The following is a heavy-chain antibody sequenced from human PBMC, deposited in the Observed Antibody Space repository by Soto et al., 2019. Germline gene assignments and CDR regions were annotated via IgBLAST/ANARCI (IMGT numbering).Heavy chain of an antibody. J-gene: IGHJ4*02. CDR1: GFSLSTSGVG. V-gene: IGHV2-5*01. CDR2: IYWNDDK. Sequence: SGPTLVNPTQTLTLTCTFSGFSLSTSGVGVGWIRQPPGKALEWLALIYWNDDKRYSPSLKSRLTITKDTSKNQVVLTMTNMDPLDTATYYCAGTPPHLTKPYWGQGTLVTVSS. CDR3: AGTPPHLTKPY. D-gene: IGHD1-1*01.